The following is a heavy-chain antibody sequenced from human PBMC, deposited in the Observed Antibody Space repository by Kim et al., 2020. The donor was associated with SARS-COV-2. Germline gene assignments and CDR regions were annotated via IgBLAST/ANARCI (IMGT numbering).Heavy chain of an antibody. V-gene: IGHV3-23*01. D-gene: IGHD6-6*01. CDR3: AKVCSSSGCWYFDL. Sequence: ADSVKGRFTISRDNSKNTLYLQMNSLRAEDTAVYYCAKVCSSSGCWYFDLWGRGTLVTVSS. J-gene: IGHJ2*01.